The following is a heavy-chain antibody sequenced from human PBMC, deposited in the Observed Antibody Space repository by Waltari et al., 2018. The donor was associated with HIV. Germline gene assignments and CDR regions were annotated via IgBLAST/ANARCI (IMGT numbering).Heavy chain of an antibody. V-gene: IGHV3-7*03. Sequence: DVQLVESGGIVVQAGGSLSVSCVASAFNCGNFPMNWVRQGPGGGLEWVAKITDDGRERWHRGSVKGRFSVSRDNGRNVLYLQMNNLNVDDTGVYRCVREPTRYGIWIFDSWGQGTPVIVSS. CDR3: VREPTRYGIWIFDS. CDR2: ITDDGRER. D-gene: IGHD2-15*01. J-gene: IGHJ4*02. CDR1: AFNCGNFP.